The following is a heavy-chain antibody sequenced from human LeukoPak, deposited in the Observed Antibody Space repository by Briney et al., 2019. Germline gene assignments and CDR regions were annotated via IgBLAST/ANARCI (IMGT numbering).Heavy chain of an antibody. V-gene: IGHV1-46*01. CDR3: ARVTSSSWYSYFDY. Sequence: ASVKVSCKASVDTFSYQFIHWVRQAPGQGLEWMGINNPRGVSTNYAQKFRDRVTMTRDASTSTVYMELSSLKSDDTAVYYCARVTSSSWYSYFDYWGQGTLVIVSS. D-gene: IGHD6-13*01. J-gene: IGHJ4*02. CDR1: VDTFSYQF. CDR2: NNPRGVST.